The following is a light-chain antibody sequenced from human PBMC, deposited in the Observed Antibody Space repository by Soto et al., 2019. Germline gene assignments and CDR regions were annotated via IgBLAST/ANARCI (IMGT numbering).Light chain of an antibody. Sequence: EIVLTQSPGTLSLSPGERATLSCRASQSVSSSYLAWYQQKPGQAPRLLIYGASSRATGIPDRFSGSGSGTDFTLTISRLEPEDFAVYYCQQYNNWPLSITFGQGTRLEIK. V-gene: IGKV3-20*01. CDR2: GAS. CDR3: QQYNNWPLSIT. CDR1: QSVSSSY. J-gene: IGKJ5*01.